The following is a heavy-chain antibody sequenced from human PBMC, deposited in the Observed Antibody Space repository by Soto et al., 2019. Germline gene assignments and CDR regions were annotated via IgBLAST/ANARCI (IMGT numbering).Heavy chain of an antibody. CDR3: ARDTNHYDWLDY. J-gene: IGHJ4*02. CDR1: GFKFSDYS. Sequence: EVQLVESGGGLVQPGGSLRLSCAASGFKFSDYSMNWVRQAPGKGLEWVSYISRSNSTTYYAASVRGRFTISRDNAKNVLFLQLNRLRAEDTAVYYCARDTNHYDWLDYWGQGTLVPVSS. CDR2: ISRSNSTT. D-gene: IGHD5-12*01. V-gene: IGHV3-48*04.